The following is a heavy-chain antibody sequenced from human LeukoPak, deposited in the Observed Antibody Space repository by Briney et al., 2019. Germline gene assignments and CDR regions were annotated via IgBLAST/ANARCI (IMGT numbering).Heavy chain of an antibody. V-gene: IGHV4-30-2*01. Sequence: PSETLSLTCTVSGVSISSGGYSWSWLRQPPGKGLEWIGYIYHSGSTYYNPSLKSRVTISVDRSKNQFSLKLSSVTAADTAVYYCARGPPGDYAIDHWFDPWGQGTLVTVSS. D-gene: IGHD4-17*01. CDR1: GVSISSGGYS. J-gene: IGHJ5*02. CDR3: ARGPPGDYAIDHWFDP. CDR2: IYHSGST.